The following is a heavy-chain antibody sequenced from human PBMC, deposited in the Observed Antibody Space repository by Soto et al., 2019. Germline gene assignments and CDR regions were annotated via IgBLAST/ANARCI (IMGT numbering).Heavy chain of an antibody. CDR1: GFTFSSYG. CDR2: ISYDGSNK. J-gene: IGHJ4*02. V-gene: IGHV3-30*18. Sequence: QVQLVESGGGVVQPGRSLRLSCAASGFTFSSYGMHWVRQAPGKGLEWVAVISYDGSNKYYADSVKGRFTISRDNSKNTLYLQMNSLRAEDTAVYYCAKMTGYSSSWYAGDFDYWGQGTLVTVSS. D-gene: IGHD6-13*01. CDR3: AKMTGYSSSWYAGDFDY.